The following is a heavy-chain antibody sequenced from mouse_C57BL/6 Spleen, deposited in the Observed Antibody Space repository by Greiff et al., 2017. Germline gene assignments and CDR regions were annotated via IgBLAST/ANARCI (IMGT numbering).Heavy chain of an antibody. CDR3: ARHGGSGYDAMDY. CDR1: GFSLTSYG. CDR2: IWSDGST. Sequence: QVQLQQSGPGLVAPSQSLSITCTVSGFSLTSYGVHWVRQPPGKGLEWLVVIWSDGSTTYNSALKSRLSISKDNSKSQVFLKMNSLQTDDTAMYYCARHGGSGYDAMDYWGQGTSVTVSS. D-gene: IGHD3-2*02. J-gene: IGHJ4*01. V-gene: IGHV2-6-1*01.